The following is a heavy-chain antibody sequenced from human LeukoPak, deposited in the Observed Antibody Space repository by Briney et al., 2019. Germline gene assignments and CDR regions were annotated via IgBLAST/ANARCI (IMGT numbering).Heavy chain of an antibody. Sequence: SETLSLTCVVYGGSFSGYYWSWIRQPPGKGLEWIGEINHSGSTNYNPSLKSRVTISVDTSKNQFSLKLSSVTAADTAVYYCARAIVAGTSLFDYWGQGTLVTVSS. J-gene: IGHJ4*02. D-gene: IGHD6-19*01. CDR2: INHSGST. V-gene: IGHV4-34*01. CDR3: ARAIVAGTSLFDY. CDR1: GGSFSGYY.